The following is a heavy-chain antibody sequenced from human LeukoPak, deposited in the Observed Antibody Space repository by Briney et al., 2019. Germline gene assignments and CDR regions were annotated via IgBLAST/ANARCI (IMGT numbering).Heavy chain of an antibody. Sequence: PSQTLSLTCTVSGGSISSGDYYWSWIRQPPGKGLEWIGYIYYSGSTYYNPSLKSRVTISVDTSKNQFSLKLSSVTAADTAVYYCARDGSYDSMNDAFDTWGQGTMVTVSS. V-gene: IGHV4-30-4*01. CDR3: ARDGSYDSMNDAFDT. J-gene: IGHJ3*02. D-gene: IGHD3-22*01. CDR2: IYYSGST. CDR1: GGSISSGDYY.